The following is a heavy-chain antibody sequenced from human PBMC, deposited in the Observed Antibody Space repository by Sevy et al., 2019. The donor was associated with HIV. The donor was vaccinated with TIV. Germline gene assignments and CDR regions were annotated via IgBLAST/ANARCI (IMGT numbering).Heavy chain of an antibody. J-gene: IGHJ3*02. V-gene: IGHV3-23*01. D-gene: IGHD6-19*01. CDR1: RFIFRDYA. Sequence: GGSLRLSCEASRFIFRDYAMAWVRQAPGKGLEWVSGIGNGGGGSKYAGSVKGRFTVSRDNSKDTLYLQMNNLRSDDTAVYYCAKLQGAVALNDAFDIWGQGTMVTVSS. CDR2: IGNGGGGS. CDR3: AKLQGAVALNDAFDI.